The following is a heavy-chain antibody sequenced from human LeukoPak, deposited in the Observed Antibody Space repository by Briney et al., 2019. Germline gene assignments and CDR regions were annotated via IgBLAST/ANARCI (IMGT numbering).Heavy chain of an antibody. J-gene: IGHJ6*03. V-gene: IGHV3-21*01. D-gene: IGHD6-6*01. Sequence: GSLRLSCAASGFTFSSYSMNWVRQAPGKGLEWVSSISSSSSYIYYADSVKGRFTISRDNAKNSLYLQMNSLRAEDTAVYYCAREFSIAARPGTYYYYYYMDVRGKGTTVTVSS. CDR3: AREFSIAARPGTYYYYYYMDV. CDR2: ISSSSSYI. CDR1: GFTFSSYS.